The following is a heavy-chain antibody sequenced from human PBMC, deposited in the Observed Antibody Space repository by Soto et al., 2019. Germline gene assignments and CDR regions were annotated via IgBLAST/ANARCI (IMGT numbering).Heavy chain of an antibody. CDR2: ISAYNGNT. Sequence: ASVQVSCKASGYTFTSYGIRLVRQATVQGLEWMGWISAYNGNTNYAQKLQGRVTMTTDTSTSTAYMELRSLRSDDTAVYYCARDGRYDFWSGYHNWFDPWGQGTLVTVSS. D-gene: IGHD3-3*01. J-gene: IGHJ5*02. V-gene: IGHV1-18*04. CDR1: GYTFTSYG. CDR3: ARDGRYDFWSGYHNWFDP.